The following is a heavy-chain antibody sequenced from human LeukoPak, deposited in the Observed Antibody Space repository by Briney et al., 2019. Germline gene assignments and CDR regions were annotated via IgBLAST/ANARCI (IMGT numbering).Heavy chain of an antibody. CDR1: GYTFTGYY. J-gene: IGHJ4*02. Sequence: ASVKVSCKASGYTFTGYYMHWVRQAPGQGLEWMGWINPNSGGTNYAQKFQGRVTMTRDTSISTAYMELSSLRSEDTAVYYCARDLDGYDSSDWGDGYWGQGTLVTVSS. D-gene: IGHD5-12*01. V-gene: IGHV1-2*02. CDR3: ARDLDGYDSSDWGDGY. CDR2: INPNSGGT.